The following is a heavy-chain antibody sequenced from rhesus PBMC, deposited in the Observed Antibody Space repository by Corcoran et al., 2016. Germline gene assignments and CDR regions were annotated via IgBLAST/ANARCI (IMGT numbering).Heavy chain of an antibody. J-gene: IGHJ1*01. Sequence: QVQLQESGPGLVKPSETLSLTCAVSGGSISSGYYYWSWIRQPPGKGLEWIGYITYSGSTSYNQSLKSRVTISRDTSKNQFSLKLSSVTAADTAVYYCARDYYSGIEFWGQGALVTVSS. D-gene: IGHD3-16*01. V-gene: IGHV4-122*02. CDR2: ITYSGST. CDR3: ARDYYSGIEF. CDR1: GGSISSGYYY.